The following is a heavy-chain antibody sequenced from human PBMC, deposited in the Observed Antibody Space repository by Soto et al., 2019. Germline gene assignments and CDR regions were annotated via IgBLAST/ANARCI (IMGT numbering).Heavy chain of an antibody. CDR2: IYSGGST. CDR1: GFTVSSNY. Sequence: TGGSLRLSCAASGFTVSSNYMSWVRQAPGKGLEWVSVIYSGGSTYYADSVKGRFTISRDNSKNTLYLQMNSLRAEDTAVYYCAKDPNYGDYVSWFDPWGQGTLVTVSS. CDR3: AKDPNYGDYVSWFDP. J-gene: IGHJ5*02. D-gene: IGHD4-17*01. V-gene: IGHV3-53*01.